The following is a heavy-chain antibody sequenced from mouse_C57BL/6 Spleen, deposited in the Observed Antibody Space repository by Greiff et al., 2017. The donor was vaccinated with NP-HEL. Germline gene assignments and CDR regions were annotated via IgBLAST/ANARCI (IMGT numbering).Heavy chain of an antibody. V-gene: IGHV1-82*01. CDR1: GYAFSSSW. CDR3: ATWGEGRERYFAV. Sequence: VQLQQSGPELVKPGASVKISCKASGYAFSSSWMNWVKQRPGKGLEWIGRIYPGDGDTNYKGKFKGKATLTADKSSSTAYMQLSSLTSEDSAVYFCATWGEGRERYFAVSGPGTTVSGSS. J-gene: IGHJ1*01. CDR2: IYPGDGDT.